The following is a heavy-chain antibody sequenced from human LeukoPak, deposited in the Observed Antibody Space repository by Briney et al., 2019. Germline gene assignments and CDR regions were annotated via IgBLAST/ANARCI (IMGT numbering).Heavy chain of an antibody. CDR1: GFTFSSYW. J-gene: IGHJ4*02. CDR2: IKQDGSEK. Sequence: GGSLRLSCAASGFTFSSYWMSWVRQAPGKGLEWVANIKQDGSEKYYVDSVKGRFTISRDSAKNSLYLQMNSLRAEDTAVYYCARDLASYGDYLTDYWGQGTLVTVSS. V-gene: IGHV3-7*01. CDR3: ARDLASYGDYLTDY. D-gene: IGHD4-17*01.